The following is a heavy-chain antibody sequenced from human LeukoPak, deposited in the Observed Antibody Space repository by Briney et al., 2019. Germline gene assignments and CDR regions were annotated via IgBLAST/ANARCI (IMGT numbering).Heavy chain of an antibody. J-gene: IGHJ5*02. V-gene: IGHV3-33*06. CDR2: ISYDGSGK. Sequence: PGGSLRLSCAASGFTFGSYGMHWVRQAPGKGLKWVAGISYDGSGKYYVDSVKGRFTISRDNSINTVYVQMNSLRAEDTAVYYCVKDTGGTSLSNWFDPWGQGTPLTVSS. CDR3: VKDTGGTSLSNWFDP. D-gene: IGHD2-8*02. CDR1: GFTFGSYG.